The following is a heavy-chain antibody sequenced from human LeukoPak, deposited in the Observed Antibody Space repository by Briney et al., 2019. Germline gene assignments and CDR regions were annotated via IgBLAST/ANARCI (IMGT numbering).Heavy chain of an antibody. J-gene: IGHJ4*02. CDR3: AKDGVLLWFGELLYYFDY. Sequence: GGSLRLSCAASGFTFSSYSMNWVRQAPGKGLEWVSAISGSGGSTYYADSVKGRFTISRDNSKNTLYLQMNSLRAEDTAVYYCAKDGVLLWFGELLYYFDYWGQGTLVTVSS. CDR1: GFTFSSYS. V-gene: IGHV3-23*01. D-gene: IGHD3-10*01. CDR2: ISGSGGST.